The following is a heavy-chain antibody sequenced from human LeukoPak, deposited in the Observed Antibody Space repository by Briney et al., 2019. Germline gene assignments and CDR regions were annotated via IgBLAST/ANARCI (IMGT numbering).Heavy chain of an antibody. CDR3: AREPGSSSSFDY. V-gene: IGHV3-30-3*01. CDR1: GFPFSSYW. CDR2: ISYDGSNK. J-gene: IGHJ4*02. D-gene: IGHD6-13*01. Sequence: GGSLRLSCVASGFPFSSYWMTWVRQAPGKGLEWVAVISYDGSNKYYADSVKGRFTISRDNSKNTLYLQMNSLRAEDTAVYYCAREPGSSSSFDYWGQGTLVTASS.